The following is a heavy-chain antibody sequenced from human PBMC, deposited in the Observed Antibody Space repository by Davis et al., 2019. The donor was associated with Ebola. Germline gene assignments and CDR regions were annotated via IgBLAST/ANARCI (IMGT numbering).Heavy chain of an antibody. CDR1: GYTFTSYY. CDR2: INPSGGST. J-gene: IGHJ6*02. V-gene: IGHV1-46*01. CDR3: ARGGETLLHYYYYGMDV. Sequence: ASVQVSCKASGYTFTSYYMHWVRQAPGQGLEWMGIINPSGGSTSYAQKFQGRVTMTRDTSTSTVYMELSSLRSEDTAVYYCARGGETLLHYYYYGMDVWGQGTTVTVSS.